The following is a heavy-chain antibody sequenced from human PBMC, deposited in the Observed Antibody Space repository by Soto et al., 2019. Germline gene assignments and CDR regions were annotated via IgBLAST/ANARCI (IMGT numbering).Heavy chain of an antibody. CDR1: GGSISSGGYY. J-gene: IGHJ6*02. CDR3: ARDSPDYDILTGYYRSDYYGMDV. CDR2: IYYSGST. V-gene: IGHV4-31*03. D-gene: IGHD3-9*01. Sequence: QVQLQESGPGLVKPSQTLSLTCTVSGGSISSGGYYWSWIRQHPGKGLEWIGYIYYSGSTCYNPSLKSRVTISVDTSKNQFSLKLSSVTAADTAVYYCARDSPDYDILTGYYRSDYYGMDVWGQGTTVTVSS.